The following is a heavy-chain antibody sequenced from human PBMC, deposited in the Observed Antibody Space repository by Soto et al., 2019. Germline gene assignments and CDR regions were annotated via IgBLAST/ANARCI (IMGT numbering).Heavy chain of an antibody. D-gene: IGHD6-13*01. CDR1: GFTVSSNY. CDR2: IYSGGST. J-gene: IGHJ6*02. CDR3: ARELAAAQAETDYYYYGRDV. Sequence: QPGGSLGLSCAASGFTVSSNYMSWVRQAPGKGLEWVSVIYSGGSTYYADSVKGRFTISRDNSKNTLYLQMNSLRAEDTAVYYCARELAAAQAETDYYYYGRDVWGQGTTVTVSS. V-gene: IGHV3-53*01.